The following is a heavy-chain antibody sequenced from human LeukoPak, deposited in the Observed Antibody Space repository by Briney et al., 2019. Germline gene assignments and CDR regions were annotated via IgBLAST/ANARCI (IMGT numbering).Heavy chain of an antibody. D-gene: IGHD3-10*01. CDR1: GFTFSSYA. V-gene: IGHV3-23*01. CDR2: ISGSGGST. Sequence: PGGSLRLSCAASGFTFSSYAMSWVRQAPGKGLEWVSAISGSGGSTYYADSVKGRFTISRDNSKNTLYLQMNSLRAEDTAVYYCAKSPGVRGVIIMRYRLAYFDYWGQGTLVTVSS. J-gene: IGHJ4*02. CDR3: AKSPGVRGVIIMRYRLAYFDY.